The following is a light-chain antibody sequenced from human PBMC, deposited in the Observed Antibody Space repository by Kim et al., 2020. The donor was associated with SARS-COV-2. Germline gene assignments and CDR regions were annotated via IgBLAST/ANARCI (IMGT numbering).Light chain of an antibody. CDR2: EVS. J-gene: IGLJ2*01. Sequence: QSVTISCTETSSDIGAYNYVSWYQRHPGKAPKLLIYEVSKRPSRVPDRFSGSKSGNTASLIVSGLQAEDEADYYCSSYAGSNNLGVFGGGTQLTVL. V-gene: IGLV2-8*01. CDR3: SSYAGSNNLGV. CDR1: SSDIGAYNY.